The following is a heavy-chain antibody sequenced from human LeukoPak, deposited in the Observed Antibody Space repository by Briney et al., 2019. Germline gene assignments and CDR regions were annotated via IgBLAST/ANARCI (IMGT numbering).Heavy chain of an antibody. V-gene: IGHV3-43*01. CDR3: AKDGDSSSWKRSRGGEYYMDV. D-gene: IGHD6-13*01. Sequence: PGGSLRLSCAASGFTFDDYTMHWVRQAPGKGLEWVSLISWDGGSTYYADSVKGRFTISRDNSKNSLYLQMNSLRTEDTALYYCAKDGDSSSWKRSRGGEYYMDVWGKGTTVTVSS. J-gene: IGHJ6*03. CDR1: GFTFDDYT. CDR2: ISWDGGST.